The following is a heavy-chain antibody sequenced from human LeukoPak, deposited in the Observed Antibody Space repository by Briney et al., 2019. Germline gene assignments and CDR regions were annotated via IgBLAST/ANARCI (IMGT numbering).Heavy chain of an antibody. D-gene: IGHD3-10*01. J-gene: IGHJ4*02. V-gene: IGHV3-23*01. Sequence: PGGSLRLSCAASGFTFSSYAMSCVRQAPVKGLEWVSTISGGGSFTYYADSVKGRFTISRDNSMKTLYLQMNSLRAEDTAVYYCAKLLDSGSYYKYDYWGQGILVTVSS. CDR1: GFTFSSYA. CDR2: ISGGGSFT. CDR3: AKLLDSGSYYKYDY.